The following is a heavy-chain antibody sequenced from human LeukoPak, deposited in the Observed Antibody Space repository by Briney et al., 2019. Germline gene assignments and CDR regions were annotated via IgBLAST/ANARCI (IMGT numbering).Heavy chain of an antibody. D-gene: IGHD1-26*01. CDR2: IYHSGST. V-gene: IGHV4-4*02. J-gene: IGHJ4*02. Sequence: SGTLSLTCAVSGGSISSSNWWSWVRQPPGKGLEWIGEIYHSGSTYYNPSLKSRVTISVDTSKNQFSLKLSSVTAADTAVYYCARQGGSYVYFDYWGQGTLVTVSS. CDR1: GGSISSSNW. CDR3: ARQGGSYVYFDY.